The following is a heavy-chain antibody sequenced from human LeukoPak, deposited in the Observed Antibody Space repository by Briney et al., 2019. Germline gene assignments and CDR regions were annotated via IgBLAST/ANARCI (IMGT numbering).Heavy chain of an antibody. CDR3: ARGRATYCFDY. Sequence: GGSLRLSCAASGFTFSSYAMHWVRQAPGKGLEWVAVISYDGSNKYYADSVKGRFTISRDNSKNTLYLQRSSLRAEDTAVYYCARGRATYCFDYWGQGTLVTVSS. J-gene: IGHJ4*02. V-gene: IGHV3-30-3*01. CDR2: ISYDGSNK. D-gene: IGHD2-21*01. CDR1: GFTFSSYA.